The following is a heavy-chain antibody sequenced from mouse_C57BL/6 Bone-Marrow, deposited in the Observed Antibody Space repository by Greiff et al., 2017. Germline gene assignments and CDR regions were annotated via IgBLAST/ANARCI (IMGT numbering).Heavy chain of an antibody. Sequence: VQLQQSGPVLVKPGASVKMSCKASGYTFTDYYMNWVKQSHGKSLEWIGVINPYNGGTSYNQKFKGKATLTADKSSSTAYMELNSLTSEDSAVYYCARPRRIMDYWGQGTSVTVSS. D-gene: IGHD5-2*01. J-gene: IGHJ4*01. V-gene: IGHV1-19*01. CDR1: GYTFTDYY. CDR2: INPYNGGT. CDR3: ARPRRIMDY.